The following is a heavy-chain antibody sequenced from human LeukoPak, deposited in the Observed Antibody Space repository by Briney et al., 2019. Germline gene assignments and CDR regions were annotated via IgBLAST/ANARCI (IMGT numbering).Heavy chain of an antibody. V-gene: IGHV1-2*02. CDR2: INPNSGGT. Sequence: ASVKVSCKASGYTFTGYYMHWVRQAPGQGPEWMGWINPNSGGTNYAQKFQGRVTMTRDTSISTAYMELSRLRSDDTAVYYCARGSLTLVVPGDAFDIWGQGTMVTVSS. D-gene: IGHD6-13*01. CDR1: GYTFTGYY. CDR3: ARGSLTLVVPGDAFDI. J-gene: IGHJ3*02.